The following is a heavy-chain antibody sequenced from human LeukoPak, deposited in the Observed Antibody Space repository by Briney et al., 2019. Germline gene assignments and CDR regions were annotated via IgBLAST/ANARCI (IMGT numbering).Heavy chain of an antibody. CDR2: INPNNPNRGGT. D-gene: IGHD2-8*02. V-gene: IGHV1-2*02. J-gene: IGHJ3*02. CDR3: AAVPNANAWYWDDAFDI. Sequence: ASVKVSCKASGYTFTGYYVHWVRQAPGQGLEWMGWINPNNPNRGGTNYAQKFQGRVTVTRDTSISTAYMELSSLTSDDTAVYYCAAVPNANAWYWDDAFDIWGQGTMVTVSS. CDR1: GYTFTGYY.